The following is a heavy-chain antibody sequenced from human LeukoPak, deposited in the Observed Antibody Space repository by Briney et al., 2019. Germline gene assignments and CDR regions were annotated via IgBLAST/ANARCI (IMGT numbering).Heavy chain of an antibody. CDR1: GYIFTGYY. V-gene: IGHV1-2*02. CDR3: ARAPITMVRGVIYMVY. Sequence: ASVKVSCKASGYIFTGYYMHWVRQAPGQGLEWMGWINPNSGDTNYAQKFQGRVTMTRDTSISTAYMELSRLRSDDTAVYYCARAPITMVRGVIYMVYWGQGTLVTVSS. D-gene: IGHD3-10*01. CDR2: INPNSGDT. J-gene: IGHJ4*02.